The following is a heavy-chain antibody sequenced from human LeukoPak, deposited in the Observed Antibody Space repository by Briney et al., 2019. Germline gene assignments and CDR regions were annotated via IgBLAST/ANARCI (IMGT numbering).Heavy chain of an antibody. Sequence: SQTLSLTCTVSGGSISSGGYYWSWIRQPAGKGLEWIGRIYTSGSTNYNPSLKSRVTMSVDTSKNQFSLKLSSVTAADTAVYYCARTTVVTYWYFDLWGRGTLVTVSS. CDR3: ARTTVVTYWYFDL. D-gene: IGHD4-23*01. J-gene: IGHJ2*01. V-gene: IGHV4-61*02. CDR1: GGSISSGGYY. CDR2: IYTSGST.